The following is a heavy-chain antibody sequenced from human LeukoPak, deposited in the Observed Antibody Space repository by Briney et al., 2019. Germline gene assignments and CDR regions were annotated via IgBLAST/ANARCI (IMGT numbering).Heavy chain of an antibody. D-gene: IGHD1-26*01. Sequence: GASVKVSCKASGYTFTGYYMHWVRQAPGQGLEWMGWINPNSGGTNYAQKFQGRVTMTRDTSISTAYMELSRLRSDDTAVYYCARGHKWELDYYYYYGMDVWGQGTTVTVSS. CDR2: INPNSGGT. V-gene: IGHV1-2*02. J-gene: IGHJ6*02. CDR1: GYTFTGYY. CDR3: ARGHKWELDYYYYYGMDV.